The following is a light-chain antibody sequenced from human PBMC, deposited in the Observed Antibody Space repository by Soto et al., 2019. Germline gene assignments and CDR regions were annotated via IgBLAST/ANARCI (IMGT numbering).Light chain of an antibody. J-gene: IGKJ1*01. Sequence: DIQMTQSPLTLSASVGDRVTITCRASQSINRYLAWYQQKPGKAPQLLIYDVSHLKSGVPSRFSGSGSGTDFTLTISSLLPEDLATYFCQQYNGPWTFGQGTKVDIK. CDR3: QQYNGPWT. CDR2: DVS. CDR1: QSINRY. V-gene: IGKV1-5*01.